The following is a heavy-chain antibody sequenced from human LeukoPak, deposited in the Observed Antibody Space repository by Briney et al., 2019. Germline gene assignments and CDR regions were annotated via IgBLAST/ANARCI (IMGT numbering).Heavy chain of an antibody. Sequence: PGGLLRLSCAASGFTFSSYAMHWVRQAPGKGLEYVSAISSDWASTNYANSVKGRFTISRDNAKNSLSLQMNSLRAEDTAVFYCSRTGYFDIWGQGTIVTPSA. J-gene: IGHJ3*02. CDR1: GFTFSSYA. V-gene: IGHV3-64*01. CDR3: SRTGYFDI. D-gene: IGHD1-14*01. CDR2: ISSDWAST.